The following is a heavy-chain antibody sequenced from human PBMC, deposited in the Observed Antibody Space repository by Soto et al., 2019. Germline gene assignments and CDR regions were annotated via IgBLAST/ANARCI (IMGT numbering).Heavy chain of an antibody. CDR2: IYYSGST. CDR1: GGSISSGDYY. J-gene: IGHJ6*02. Sequence: SETLSLTCTVSGGSISSGDYYWSWIRQPPGKGLEWIGYIYYSGSTYYNPSLKSRVTISVDTSKNQFSLKLSSVTAADTAVYYCARALQDYGDYVGSYYYYGMDVWGQGTTVTVSS. V-gene: IGHV4-30-4*01. D-gene: IGHD4-17*01. CDR3: ARALQDYGDYVGSYYYYGMDV.